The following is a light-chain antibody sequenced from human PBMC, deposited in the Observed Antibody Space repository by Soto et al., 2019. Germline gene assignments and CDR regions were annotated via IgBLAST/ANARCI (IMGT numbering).Light chain of an antibody. CDR1: QSVSSN. CDR2: GAS. Sequence: IVLTQSAATLSVSPAERPTLSCRASQSVSSNLAWHQQRPGQAPRLLIYGASTRATGVPARFSGGGSGTDFTLTISCLQSEDFATYYCQQYYSFPFTFGQGTRLEIK. CDR3: QQYYSFPFT. J-gene: IGKJ5*01. V-gene: IGKV3D-15*01.